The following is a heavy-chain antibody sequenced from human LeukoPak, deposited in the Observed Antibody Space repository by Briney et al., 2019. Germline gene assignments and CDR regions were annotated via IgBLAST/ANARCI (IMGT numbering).Heavy chain of an antibody. CDR3: AREVGPPYYYYMDV. V-gene: IGHV1-69*04. J-gene: IGHJ6*03. D-gene: IGHD3-10*01. CDR1: GGTFSSYA. CDR2: IIPILGIA. Sequence: GASVKVSCKASGGTFSSYAISWARQAPGQGLEWMGRIIPILGIANYAQKFQGRVTITADESTSTAYMELSSLRSEDTAVYYCAREVGPPYYYYMDVWGKGTTVTVSS.